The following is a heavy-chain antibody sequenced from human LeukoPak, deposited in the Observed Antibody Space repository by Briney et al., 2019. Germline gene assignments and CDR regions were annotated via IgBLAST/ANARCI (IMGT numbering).Heavy chain of an antibody. V-gene: IGHV3-11*04. CDR2: ISSSSSTI. D-gene: IGHD2-8*01. CDR3: ARGGFFCTNGVCYLVSFDY. J-gene: IGHJ4*02. CDR1: GFTFGDYA. Sequence: EGSLRLSCTTSGFTFGDYAVSWFRQAPGKGLEWVSYISSSSSTIYYADSVKGRFTISRDNAKNSLYLQMNGLRAEDTAVYYCARGGFFCTNGVCYLVSFDYWGQGTLVTVSS.